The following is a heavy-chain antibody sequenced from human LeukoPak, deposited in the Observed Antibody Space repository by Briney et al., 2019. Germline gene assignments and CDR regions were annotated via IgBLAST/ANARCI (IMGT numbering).Heavy chain of an antibody. CDR1: GGSFSSSSYY. J-gene: IGHJ4*02. CDR2: IYYSGST. CDR3: ARDYGGHFDY. Sequence: PSETLSLTCSVSGGSFSSSSYYWGWIRQPPGKGLEWIGSIYYSGSTYYNPSLKSRVTISVDTSKNQFSLKLSSVTAADTAVYYCARDYGGHFDYWGQGTLVTVSS. V-gene: IGHV4-39*02. D-gene: IGHD4-23*01.